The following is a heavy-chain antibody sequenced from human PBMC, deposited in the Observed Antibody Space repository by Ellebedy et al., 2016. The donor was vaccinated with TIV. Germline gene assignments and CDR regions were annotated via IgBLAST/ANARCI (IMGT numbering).Heavy chain of an antibody. D-gene: IGHD3-22*01. CDR2: IYIDGST. J-gene: IGHJ3*02. CDR3: ARETFNDVDLIVWGLFDI. Sequence: GESLKISCEASGSTVSSNYISWVRQAPGKGLEWVSLIYIDGSTSFADSVRGRFTISRDNSKNTVYLQMDNLRAEDTAVYYCARETFNDVDLIVWGLFDIWGQGTMVAVSS. CDR1: GSTVSSNY. V-gene: IGHV3-66*01.